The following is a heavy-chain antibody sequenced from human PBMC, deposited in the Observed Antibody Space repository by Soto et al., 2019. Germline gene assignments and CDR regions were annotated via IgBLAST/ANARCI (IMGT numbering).Heavy chain of an antibody. CDR1: GFTFDDYA. V-gene: IGHV3-9*01. Sequence: SLRLSCAASGFTFDDYAMHWVRQAPGKGLEWVSGISWNSGSIGYADSVKGRFTISRDNAKNSLYLQMNSLRAEDTALYYCAKVNSAGSSGWSYFDYWGQGT. CDR2: ISWNSGSI. CDR3: AKVNSAGSSGWSYFDY. D-gene: IGHD6-19*01. J-gene: IGHJ4*02.